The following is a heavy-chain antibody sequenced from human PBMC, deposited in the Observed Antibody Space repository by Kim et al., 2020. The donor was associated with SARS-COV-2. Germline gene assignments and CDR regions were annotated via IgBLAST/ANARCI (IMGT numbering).Heavy chain of an antibody. CDR3: AKARGSYYGADFFDY. V-gene: IGHV3-23*01. D-gene: IGHD1-26*01. J-gene: IGHJ4*02. Sequence: GGSLRLSCAASGFTFSNYAMNWVRQAPGKGLEWVSSVTGAGANTYYADTVKGRFTISRDNSKNTLYLQMNSLRAEDTALYYCAKARGSYYGADFFDYWGKGTLVTVS. CDR1: GFTFSNYA. CDR2: VTGAGANT.